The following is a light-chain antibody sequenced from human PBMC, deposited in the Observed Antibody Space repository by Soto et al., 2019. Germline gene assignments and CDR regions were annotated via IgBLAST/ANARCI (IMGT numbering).Light chain of an antibody. Sequence: AIQLTQSPSSLSASVGDRVTITCRASQGISSYLAWYQQKPGKAPKLLIYAASTLQSGVPSRFSGSGSGTDFTLTISSLQAEDFATYYCLQDHDYQWTFGQGTKLEIK. CDR3: LQDHDYQWT. V-gene: IGKV1-6*01. CDR2: AAS. J-gene: IGKJ2*02. CDR1: QGISSY.